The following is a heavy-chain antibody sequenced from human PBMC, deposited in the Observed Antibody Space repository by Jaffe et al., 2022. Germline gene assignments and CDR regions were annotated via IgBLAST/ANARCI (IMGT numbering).Heavy chain of an antibody. J-gene: IGHJ4*02. CDR1: GGTFSSYT. CDR2: IIPILGIA. CDR3: ARGPNSGGPDTKGYDY. Sequence: QVQLVQSGAEVKKPGSSVKVSCKASGGTFSSYTISWVRQAPGQGLEWMGRIIPILGIANYAQKFQGRVTITADKSTSTAYMELSSLRSEDTAVYYCARGPNSGGPDTKGYDYWGQGTLVTVSS. V-gene: IGHV1-69*02. D-gene: IGHD1-7*01.